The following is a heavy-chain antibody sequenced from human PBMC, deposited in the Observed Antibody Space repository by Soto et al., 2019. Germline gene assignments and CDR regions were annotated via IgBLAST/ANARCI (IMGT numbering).Heavy chain of an antibody. CDR1: GCSISSYY. Sequence: PSETLSLTCTVSGCSISSYYWSWIRQPPGKGLEWIGYIYYSGSTNYNPSLKSRVTISVDTSKNQFSLKLRSVTAADTAVYYCAKLVVEAATSPRFDPWGQGTLVTVSS. J-gene: IGHJ5*02. V-gene: IGHV4-59*01. CDR2: IYYSGST. D-gene: IGHD2-15*01. CDR3: AKLVVEAATSPRFDP.